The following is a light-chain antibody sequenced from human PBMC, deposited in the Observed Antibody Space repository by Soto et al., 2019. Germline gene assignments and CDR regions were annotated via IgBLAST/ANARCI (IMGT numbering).Light chain of an antibody. CDR3: CGDPGRSTYV. V-gene: IGLV2-23*02. CDR1: SSDVGSYNF. J-gene: IGLJ1*01. Sequence: QSALTQPASVSGSPGQSITISCTRTSSDVGSYNFVSWYQQHPGEVPKVMIYEVSKRPSGVSDRFSGSKSGNTASLTISGLQAEDEADYYCCGDPGRSTYVLGTGIKVTLL. CDR2: EVS.